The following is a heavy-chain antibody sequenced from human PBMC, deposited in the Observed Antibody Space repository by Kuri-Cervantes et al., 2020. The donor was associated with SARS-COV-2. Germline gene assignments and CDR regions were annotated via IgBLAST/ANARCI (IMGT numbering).Heavy chain of an antibody. V-gene: IGHV4-38-2*01. CDR1: GYSTNNGYY. Sequence: SETLSLTCAVSGYSTNNGYYWGWIRQPPGKGLEWIGSIYHSGSTYYNPSLESRVTTSVDTSKNQVSLRLTSATAADTAVYYCGRVSWIQLWRRYSDSWGQGTLVTVSS. CDR3: GRVSWIQLWRRYSDS. J-gene: IGHJ4*02. CDR2: IYHSGST. D-gene: IGHD5-18*01.